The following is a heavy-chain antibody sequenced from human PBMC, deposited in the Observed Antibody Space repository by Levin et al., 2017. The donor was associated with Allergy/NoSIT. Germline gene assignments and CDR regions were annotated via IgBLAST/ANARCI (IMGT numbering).Heavy chain of an antibody. CDR3: ARMVYGSGRVDL. J-gene: IGHJ2*01. CDR2: THISGTT. V-gene: IGHV4-61*02. CDR1: GGSISSTTYY. D-gene: IGHD3-10*01. Sequence: SETLSLTCSVSGGSISSTTYYWTWIRQPAGERLDYIGRTHISGTTDYNPSLKSRVSLSLDTSKNEFSLTLSSVIAADSAVYYCARMVYGSGRVDLWGRGTLVTVSS.